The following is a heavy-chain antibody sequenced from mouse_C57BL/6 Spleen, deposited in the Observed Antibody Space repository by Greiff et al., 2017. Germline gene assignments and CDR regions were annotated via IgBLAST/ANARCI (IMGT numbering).Heavy chain of an antibody. CDR3: ARTDGYYVGYAMDY. Sequence: QVQLKQSGPELVKPGASVKISCKASGYAFSSSWMNWVKQRPGKGLEWIGRIYPGDGDTNYNGKFKGKATLTADKSSSTAYMQLSILTSEDSAVYFCARTDGYYVGYAMDYWGQGTSVTVSS. J-gene: IGHJ4*01. CDR1: GYAFSSSW. D-gene: IGHD2-3*01. CDR2: IYPGDGDT. V-gene: IGHV1-82*01.